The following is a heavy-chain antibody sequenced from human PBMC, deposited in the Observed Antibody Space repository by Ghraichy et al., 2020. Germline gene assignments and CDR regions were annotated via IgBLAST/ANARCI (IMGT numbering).Heavy chain of an antibody. CDR1: GGSITNRNDY. J-gene: IGHJ1*01. V-gene: IGHV4-39*01. Sequence: SETLSLTCTVSGGSITNRNDYWGWIRQSPGEGPEWIGSIYYSGSSYYNPSLKSRVSISVDASKNQFSLQLKSVTAADTAVYYCGRRNTYGAGVSGPSFFQDWGHGTLVTVSS. CDR2: IYYSGSS. CDR3: GRRNTYGAGVSGPSFFQD. D-gene: IGHD2-8*01.